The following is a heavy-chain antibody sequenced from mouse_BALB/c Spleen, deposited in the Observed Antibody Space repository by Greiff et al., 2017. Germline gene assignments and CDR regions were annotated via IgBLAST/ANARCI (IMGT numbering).Heavy chain of an antibody. J-gene: IGHJ3*01. CDR2: ISDGGSYT. Sequence: DVHLVESGGGLVKPGGSLKLSCAASGFTFSDYYMYWVRQTPEKRLEWVATISDGGSYTYYPDSVKGRFTISRDNAKNNLYLQMSSLKSEDTAMYYCARGDYGSTWFAYWGQGTLVTVSA. CDR3: ARGDYGSTWFAY. D-gene: IGHD1-1*01. CDR1: GFTFSDYY. V-gene: IGHV5-4*02.